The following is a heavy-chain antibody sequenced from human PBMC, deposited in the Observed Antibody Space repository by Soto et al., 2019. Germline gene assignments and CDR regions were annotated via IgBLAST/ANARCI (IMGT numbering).Heavy chain of an antibody. CDR1: GFTFSSYG. Sequence: PGGSLRLSCAASGFTFSSYGMHWVRQAPGKGLEWVAVISYDGSNKYYADSVKGRFTISRDNSKNTLYLQMNSLRAEDTAVYYCAKDRAGRYFDWLLAVYYYYGMDVWGQGTTVTVSS. CDR2: ISYDGSNK. V-gene: IGHV3-30*18. J-gene: IGHJ6*02. CDR3: AKDRAGRYFDWLLAVYYYYGMDV. D-gene: IGHD3-9*01.